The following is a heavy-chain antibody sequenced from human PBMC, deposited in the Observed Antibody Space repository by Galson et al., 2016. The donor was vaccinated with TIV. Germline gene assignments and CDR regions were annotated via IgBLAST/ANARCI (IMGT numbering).Heavy chain of an antibody. V-gene: IGHV3-23*01. D-gene: IGHD3-10*01. Sequence: SLRLSCAASGFTFSSYAMSWVRQAPGKGLEWVSAISASGGSTYYADSVKGRFTISRDNSKNTLYLQMNSLRAEDTAVYYCARVYISYFFDYWGQGTLVTVSS. CDR2: ISASGGST. CDR1: GFTFSSYA. J-gene: IGHJ4*02. CDR3: ARVYISYFFDY.